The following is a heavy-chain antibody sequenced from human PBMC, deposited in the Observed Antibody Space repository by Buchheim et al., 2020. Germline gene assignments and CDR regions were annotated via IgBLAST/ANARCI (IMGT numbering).Heavy chain of an antibody. CDR2: ISYDGNRH. D-gene: IGHD2-15*01. CDR1: GFNFGIYG. Sequence: QVQLVESGGGVVQPGTFLRLSCEASGFNFGIYGMHWVRQAPGKGLEWVAAISYDGNRHYYADTVKDRFTIPRDNSKNTLSLQMDSLRAEDTAVFYCAKGMSYCSGGCFSSGGLDVWGQGTT. CDR3: AKGMSYCSGGCFSSGGLDV. J-gene: IGHJ6*02. V-gene: IGHV3-30*18.